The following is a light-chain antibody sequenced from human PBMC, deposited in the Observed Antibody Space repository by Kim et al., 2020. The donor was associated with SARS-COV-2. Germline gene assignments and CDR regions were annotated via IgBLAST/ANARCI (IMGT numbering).Light chain of an antibody. J-gene: IGKJ2*01. CDR3: QQYDRSLYT. CDR1: QSVASNH. CDR2: GTS. V-gene: IGKV3-20*01. Sequence: EIVLTQSPGTLSLSPGERATLSCRASQSVASNHLAWFQQKPGQAPRLLIYGTSSRATGIPDRFSASESGTDFTLTISRLEPEDFAVYYWQQYDRSLYTFGQGTKLEI.